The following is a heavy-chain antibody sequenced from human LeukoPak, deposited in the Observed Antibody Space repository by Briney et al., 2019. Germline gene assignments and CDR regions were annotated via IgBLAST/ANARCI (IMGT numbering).Heavy chain of an antibody. V-gene: IGHV3-33*08. D-gene: IGHD4/OR15-4a*01. J-gene: IGHJ4*02. CDR2: IWYDGSNK. CDR1: GFTFSSYA. CDR3: AAGANLLY. Sequence: PGGSLRLSCAASGFTFSSYAMHWVRQAPGKGLEWVAVIWYDGSNKYYADSVKGRFTISRDNSKNTLYLQMSGLRAEDTAVYYCAAGANLLYWGQGTLVTVSS.